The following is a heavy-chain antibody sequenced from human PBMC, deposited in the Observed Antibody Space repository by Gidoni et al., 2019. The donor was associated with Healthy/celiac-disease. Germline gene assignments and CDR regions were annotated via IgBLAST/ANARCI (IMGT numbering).Heavy chain of an antibody. CDR2: ISSNGGST. CDR1: GFTFSSYA. Sequence: EVQLVESGGGLVQPGGSLRLSCSASGFTFSSYAMHWVRPAPGKGLEYVSAISSNGGSTYYADSVKGRFTISRDNSKNTLYLQMSSLRAEDTAVYYCVKDADCTNGVCWYYFDYWGQGTLVTVSS. CDR3: VKDADCTNGVCWYYFDY. D-gene: IGHD2-8*01. V-gene: IGHV3-64D*06. J-gene: IGHJ4*02.